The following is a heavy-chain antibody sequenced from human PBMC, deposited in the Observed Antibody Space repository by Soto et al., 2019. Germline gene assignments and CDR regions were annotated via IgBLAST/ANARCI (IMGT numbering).Heavy chain of an antibody. CDR3: AREYCSDLNCYRDYGMDV. J-gene: IGHJ6*02. D-gene: IGHD2-15*01. V-gene: IGHV3-53*01. CDR1: GFTVSSNY. Sequence: GGSLRLSCAASGFTVSSNYISWVRQAPGKGLEWVSVIYSGGATYYADSLKGRFTISRDNSKNTVSLQMNSLRAEDTAVYYCAREYCSDLNCYRDYGMDVWGQGTTVTVSS. CDR2: IYSGGAT.